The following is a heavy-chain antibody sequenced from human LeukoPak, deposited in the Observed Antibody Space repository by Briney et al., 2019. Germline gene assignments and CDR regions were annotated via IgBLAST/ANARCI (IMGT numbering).Heavy chain of an antibody. Sequence: GGSLRPSCAASGFTFSSYAMSWVRQAPGKGLEWVSAISGSGGSTYYADSVKGRFTISRDNSKNTLYLQMNSLRAEGTAVYYCAKPTGDYAYFDYWGQGTLVTVSS. CDR2: ISGSGGST. CDR1: GFTFSSYA. J-gene: IGHJ4*02. D-gene: IGHD4-17*01. V-gene: IGHV3-23*01. CDR3: AKPTGDYAYFDY.